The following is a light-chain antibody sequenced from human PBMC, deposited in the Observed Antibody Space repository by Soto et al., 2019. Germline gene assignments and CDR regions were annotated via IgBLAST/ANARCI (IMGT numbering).Light chain of an antibody. J-gene: IGKJ5*01. CDR2: GAS. CDR1: QSVSSSY. Sequence: EIVLTQSPGTLSLSPGEGTTLSCRASQSVSSSYIAWYQQRPGRTPRPLIYGASTRATGIPDRFSGSGSGTHFTLTISRLEPGDCAGYYCQYFGGTTFAFGQGTRLEIK. CDR3: QYFGGTTFA. V-gene: IGKV3-20*01.